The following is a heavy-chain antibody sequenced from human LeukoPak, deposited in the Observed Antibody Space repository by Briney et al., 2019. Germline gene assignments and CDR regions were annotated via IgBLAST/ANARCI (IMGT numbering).Heavy chain of an antibody. V-gene: IGHV3-7*03. CDR1: GFTFSSYW. Sequence: GGSLRLSCAASGFTFSSYWMSWVRQAPGKGLERVANIKQDGSEKYYVDSVKGRFTISRDNAKNSLYLQMNSLRAEDTAVYYCARDRYYSYYYYGMDVWGKGTTVTVSS. CDR2: IKQDGSEK. D-gene: IGHD1-14*01. CDR3: ARDRYYSYYYYGMDV. J-gene: IGHJ6*04.